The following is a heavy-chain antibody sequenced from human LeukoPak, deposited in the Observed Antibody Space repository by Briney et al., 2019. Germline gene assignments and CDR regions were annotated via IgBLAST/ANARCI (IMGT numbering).Heavy chain of an antibody. D-gene: IGHD3-10*01. V-gene: IGHV1-18*01. J-gene: IGHJ4*02. CDR3: ARGLGSYPEIPLDY. CDR2: ISAYNDNT. Sequence: ASVKVSCKASGYTFTSYGISCMRQAPGQGLEWMGWISAYNDNTNYAQNLQGRVTMTTDTSTSTAYMELRSLRSVDTAVYYCARGLGSYPEIPLDYWGQGTLVTVSS. CDR1: GYTFTSYG.